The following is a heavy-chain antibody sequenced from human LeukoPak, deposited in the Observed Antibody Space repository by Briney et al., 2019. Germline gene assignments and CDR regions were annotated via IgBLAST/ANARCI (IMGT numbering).Heavy chain of an antibody. CDR2: IYHSGST. CDR3: ERRNVGATPRAHFDY. V-gene: IGHV4-38-2*02. J-gene: IGHJ4*02. D-gene: IGHD1-26*01. CDR1: GYSISSGYY. Sequence: SETLSLTCTVCGYSISSGYYWGWIRQPPGKGLEWIGSIYHSGSTYYNPSLKSRVTISVDTSKNQFSLKLSSVTAADTAVYYCERRNVGATPRAHFDYWGQGTLVTVSS.